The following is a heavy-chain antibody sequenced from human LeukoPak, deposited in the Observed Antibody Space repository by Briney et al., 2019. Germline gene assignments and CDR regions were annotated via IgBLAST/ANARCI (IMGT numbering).Heavy chain of an antibody. D-gene: IGHD6-25*01. J-gene: IGHJ4*02. CDR2: IADDGKDK. CDR3: ARDRHVAAAGYYFDY. Sequence: GGSLRLSCTASGFTFSTYPIHWVRQAPGKGLEWVAVIADDGKDKHYVESVKGRFTISRDNSKNTLYLQMNSLRVEDTAVYYCARDRHVAAAGYYFDYWGQGTRVTVSS. V-gene: IGHV3-30*04. CDR1: GFTFSTYP.